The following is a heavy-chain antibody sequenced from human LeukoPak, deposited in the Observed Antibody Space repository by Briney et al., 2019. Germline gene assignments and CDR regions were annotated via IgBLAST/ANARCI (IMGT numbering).Heavy chain of an antibody. CDR3: ARGDYYDSSGSRFDP. Sequence: SGGTLRLSCAASGFTFSSYGMSWVRQAPGKGLEWVSAISGSGGSTYYADSVKGRFTISRDNSKNTLYLQMNSLRAEDTAVYYCARGDYYDSSGSRFDPWGQGTLVTVSS. D-gene: IGHD3-22*01. J-gene: IGHJ5*02. CDR2: ISGSGGST. CDR1: GFTFSSYG. V-gene: IGHV3-23*01.